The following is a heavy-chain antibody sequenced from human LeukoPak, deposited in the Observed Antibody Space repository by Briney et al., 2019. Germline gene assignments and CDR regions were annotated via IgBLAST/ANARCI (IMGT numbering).Heavy chain of an antibody. Sequence: GGSLRLSCAASGFTFSSYWMSWVRQAPGKGLEWVANIKQDGSEKYYVDSVKGRFTISRDNAKNTLYVQVNSLRAEDTAVYYCARGDISGYYSYQYYYMDVWGKGTTVTISS. J-gene: IGHJ6*03. CDR2: IKQDGSEK. CDR1: GFTFSSYW. CDR3: ARGDISGYYSYQYYYMDV. D-gene: IGHD3-22*01. V-gene: IGHV3-7*03.